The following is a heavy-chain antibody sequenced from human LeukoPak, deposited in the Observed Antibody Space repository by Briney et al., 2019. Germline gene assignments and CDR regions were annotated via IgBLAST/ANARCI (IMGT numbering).Heavy chain of an antibody. J-gene: IGHJ6*02. CDR3: ARDPGGSGYYPYYYYGMDV. CDR2: IYYSGST. V-gene: IGHV4-59*01. D-gene: IGHD3-22*01. CDR1: GGSLSPYY. Sequence: SETLSLTCTVSGGSLSPYYWSWIRQPPGKGLEWIGYIYYSGSTNYNPSLKSRVTISVDTSKNQFSLKLSSVTAADTAVYYCARDPGGSGYYPYYYYGMDVWGQGTTVTVSS.